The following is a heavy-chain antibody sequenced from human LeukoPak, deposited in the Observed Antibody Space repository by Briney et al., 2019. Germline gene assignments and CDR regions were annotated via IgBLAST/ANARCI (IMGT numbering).Heavy chain of an antibody. V-gene: IGHV4-31*03. CDR1: GGSIRSGGYF. Sequence: SETLSLTCTVSGGSIRSGGYFWSWIRQHPGKGLEWIGYIYYSGITYYNPSLKRRVSISVDTSKNQCSLKLSSVTAADTAVYYCARDLEGEIICGQGTMVTVSS. D-gene: IGHD1-1*01. CDR3: ARDLEGEII. J-gene: IGHJ3*02. CDR2: IYYSGIT.